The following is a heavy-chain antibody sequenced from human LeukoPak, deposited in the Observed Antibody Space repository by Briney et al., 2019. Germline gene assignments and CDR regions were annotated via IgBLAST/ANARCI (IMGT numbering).Heavy chain of an antibody. CDR1: EYIFTGYY. CDR2: IDPNTGDT. CDR3: ARVRYRSSWYRYFDY. J-gene: IGHJ4*02. V-gene: IGHV1-2*02. D-gene: IGHD6-13*01. Sequence: GASVKVSCKASEYIFTGYYMHWVRQAPGQGLEWMGWIDPNTGDTNYSPKFQGRVTMTRDTSISTAYMELSSLKSDDTAVYFCARVRYRSSWYRYFDYWGQGTLVTVSS.